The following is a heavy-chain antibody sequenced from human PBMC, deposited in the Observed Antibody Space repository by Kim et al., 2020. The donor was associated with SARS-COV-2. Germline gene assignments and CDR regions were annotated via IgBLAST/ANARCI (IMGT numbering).Heavy chain of an antibody. Sequence: SVKVSCKASGGTFSSYAISWVRQAPGQGLEWMGGIIPIFGTANYAQKFQGRVTITADESTSTAYMELSSLRSEDTAVYYCASRDPYYYDLRPTGVDAFDIWGQGTMVTVSS. V-gene: IGHV1-69*13. D-gene: IGHD3-22*01. CDR1: GGTFSSYA. CDR2: IIPIFGTA. J-gene: IGHJ3*02. CDR3: ASRDPYYYDLRPTGVDAFDI.